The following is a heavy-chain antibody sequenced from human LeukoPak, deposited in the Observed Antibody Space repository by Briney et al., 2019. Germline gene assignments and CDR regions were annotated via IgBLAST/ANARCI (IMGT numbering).Heavy chain of an antibody. CDR3: AGQYQLLYWFDP. Sequence: PSETLSLTCAVYGGSFSGYYWSWIRQPPGKGLEWIGEINHSGSTNYNPSLKSRVTISVDTSKNQFSLKLSSVTAADTAVYYCAGQYQLLYWFDPWGQGTLVTVSS. V-gene: IGHV4-34*01. D-gene: IGHD2-2*01. CDR2: INHSGST. J-gene: IGHJ5*02. CDR1: GGSFSGYY.